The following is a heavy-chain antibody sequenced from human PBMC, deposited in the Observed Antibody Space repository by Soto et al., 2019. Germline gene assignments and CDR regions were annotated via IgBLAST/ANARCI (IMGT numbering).Heavy chain of an antibody. CDR1: GGSINSSNW. D-gene: IGHD3-22*01. CDR2: IYQSGST. CDR3: ARRFFYDNQGVFDF. Sequence: SETLSLTCAVSGGSINSSNWRSWVRQSTGKGLGSMGEIYQSGSTKYNPTCMSRFSVSIDKRKSQFSLKLTSVTAAASAVYYCARRFFYDNQGVFDFWDQGTRVTVSS. V-gene: IGHV4-4*02. J-gene: IGHJ3*01.